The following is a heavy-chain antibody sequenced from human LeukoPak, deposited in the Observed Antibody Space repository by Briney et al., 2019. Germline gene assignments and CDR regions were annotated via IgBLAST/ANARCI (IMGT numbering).Heavy chain of an antibody. CDR3: ARLEIAARPGTSFWYFDL. Sequence: SQTLSLTCTVSGGSISSGGYYWSWIRQHPGKGLEWIGYIYYSGSTYYNPSLKSRVTISVDTSKNQFSLKLSSVTAADTAVYYCARLEIAARPGTSFWYFDLWGRGTLVTVSS. D-gene: IGHD6-6*01. V-gene: IGHV4-31*03. CDR1: GGSISSGGYY. J-gene: IGHJ2*01. CDR2: IYYSGST.